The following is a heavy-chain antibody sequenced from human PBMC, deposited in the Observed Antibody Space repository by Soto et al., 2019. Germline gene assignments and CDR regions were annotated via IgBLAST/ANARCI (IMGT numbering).Heavy chain of an antibody. CDR3: ARERSDGYKHYFGY. CDR1: GGSISSSY. J-gene: IGHJ4*02. Sequence: QVQLQESGPGLVKPSETLSLMCTVSGGSISSSYWSWIRQPPGKGLEWIGYIYYSGSTNYNPSLKRRVNISVNTSKNQFALKLGSVTAADTAVYDCARERSDGYKHYFGYWGQGTLVTVSS. V-gene: IGHV4-59*01. D-gene: IGHD5-12*01. CDR2: IYYSGST.